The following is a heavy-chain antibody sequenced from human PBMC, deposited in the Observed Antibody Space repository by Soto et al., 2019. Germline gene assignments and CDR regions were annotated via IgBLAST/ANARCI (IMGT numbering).Heavy chain of an antibody. Sequence: SQTLSLTCVISGDSVSDNSAAWNWIRQSPSRGLEWLGRTYYRSKWYNDYAVSVKSRLTVTPDTSKNQFSLHLNSVTPEDTAVYYCARELPYYVSSDSYLDYWGQGALVTVSS. J-gene: IGHJ4*02. CDR2: TYYRSKWYN. D-gene: IGHD3-16*01. CDR1: GDSVSDNSAA. V-gene: IGHV6-1*01. CDR3: ARELPYYVSSDSYLDY.